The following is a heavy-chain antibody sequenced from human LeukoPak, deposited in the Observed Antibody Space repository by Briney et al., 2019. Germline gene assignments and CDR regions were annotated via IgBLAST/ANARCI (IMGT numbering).Heavy chain of an antibody. CDR2: ISGSGGST. CDR1: GFTFSSYA. V-gene: IGHV3-23*01. CDR3: AKDKPIFGVGEGFQH. J-gene: IGHJ1*01. D-gene: IGHD3-3*01. Sequence: GGSLRLSCAASGFTFSSYAMSWVRQAPGKGLEWVSAISGSGGSTYYADSVKGRFIISRDNSKNTLYLQMNSLRAEDTAVYYCAKDKPIFGVGEGFQHWGQGTLVTVSS.